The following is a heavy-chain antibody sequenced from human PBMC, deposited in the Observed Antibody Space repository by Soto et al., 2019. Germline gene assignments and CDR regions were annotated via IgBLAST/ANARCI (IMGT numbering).Heavy chain of an antibody. J-gene: IGHJ4*02. CDR2: IKQDGSER. V-gene: IGHV3-7*01. CDR3: ASDTF. Sequence: GGSLRLSCEASGFIFSRFYMGWVRQAPGKGLEWVANIKQDGSERYYADSVKGRFTISRDNAKSSLFLEMNSLRPDDTAVYYCASDTFWGQGTLVTVSS. D-gene: IGHD3-9*01. CDR1: GFIFSRFY.